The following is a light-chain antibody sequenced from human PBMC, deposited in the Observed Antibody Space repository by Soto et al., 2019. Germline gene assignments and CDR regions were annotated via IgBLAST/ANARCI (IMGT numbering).Light chain of an antibody. V-gene: IGLV2-14*01. Sequence: QSALTQPASVSGSPGQSITISCTGTSSDVGVYKYVSWYQQHPGKAPKLMIYEVTNRPSGVSNRFSGSKSGNTASLTISGLQAEDEADYYCSSYTSRRTVVFGTGTKLTVL. CDR1: SSDVGVYKY. CDR2: EVT. CDR3: SSYTSRRTVV. J-gene: IGLJ1*01.